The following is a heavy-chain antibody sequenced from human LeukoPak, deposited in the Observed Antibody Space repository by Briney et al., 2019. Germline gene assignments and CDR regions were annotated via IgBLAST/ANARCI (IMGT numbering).Heavy chain of an antibody. CDR3: ARSGPAAGRPDAFDI. CDR2: IFYSGIT. Sequence: SETLSLTCTLSGDSISSTSFYWAWIRQPPGKGLECIGTIFYSGITYYSSSLKSRVTISVDSSKNQFSLKLSSVTVADTAVYFCARSGPAAGRPDAFDIWGQGTMVTVSS. V-gene: IGHV4-39*07. D-gene: IGHD2-2*01. J-gene: IGHJ3*02. CDR1: GDSISSTSFY.